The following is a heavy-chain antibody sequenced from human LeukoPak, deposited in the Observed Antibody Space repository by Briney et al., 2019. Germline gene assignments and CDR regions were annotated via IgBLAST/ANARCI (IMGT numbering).Heavy chain of an antibody. D-gene: IGHD3-9*01. V-gene: IGHV3-74*01. J-gene: IGHJ4*02. CDR1: GFTFSSYW. Sequence: GGSLRLSCAASGFTFSSYWMHWVRQAPGKGLVWVSRINSDGSSTSYADSVKGRFTISRDNAKNTLYLQMNSLRAEDTAVYYCARARHDILTGYWYFDYWGQGTLVTVSS. CDR3: ARARHDILTGYWYFDY. CDR2: INSDGSST.